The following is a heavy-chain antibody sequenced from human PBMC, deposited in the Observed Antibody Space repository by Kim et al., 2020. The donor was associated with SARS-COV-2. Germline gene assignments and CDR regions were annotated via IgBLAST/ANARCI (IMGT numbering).Heavy chain of an antibody. J-gene: IGHJ4*02. CDR3: MKGGWGWIWDH. CDR2: IDGSDGTT. Sequence: GGSLRLSCTTSGFTFTSYAMSWVRQAPGKGLEWVSSIDGSDGTTYYVDSVKGRFTIFRDNSKNTLYLQMNSLRADDTAVYYCMKGGWGWIWDHWGQGTRV. V-gene: IGHV3-23*01. CDR1: GFTFTSYA. D-gene: IGHD2-2*03.